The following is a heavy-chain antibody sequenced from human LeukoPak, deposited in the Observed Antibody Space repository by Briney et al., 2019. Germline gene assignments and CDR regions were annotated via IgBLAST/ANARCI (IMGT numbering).Heavy chain of an antibody. J-gene: IGHJ4*02. V-gene: IGHV5-51*01. CDR3: ARSGSAATPLFDF. CDR1: GYSFTSYW. D-gene: IGHD2-2*01. CDR2: IYPPDSDT. Sequence: GESLKISCKGSGYSFTSYWIAWVRQMPGKGLGWMGIIYPPDSDTRYSPSFQGQVTISADKSISTAYLQWSGLKASDTAMYYCARSGSAATPLFDFWGQGTLVTVSS.